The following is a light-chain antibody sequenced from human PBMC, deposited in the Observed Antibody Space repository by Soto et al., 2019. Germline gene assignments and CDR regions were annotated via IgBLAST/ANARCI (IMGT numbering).Light chain of an antibody. CDR1: QSVSSSY. Sequence: EVVLTQSPGTLSLSPGERATLSCRASQSVSSSYLAWYRQKPGQTPRLLIYGASSRATGIPDRFSGSGSGTDLALTISRLEPEDFALYYCQQYGSSPLTFGGGNKVEIK. CDR2: GAS. CDR3: QQYGSSPLT. J-gene: IGKJ4*01. V-gene: IGKV3-20*01.